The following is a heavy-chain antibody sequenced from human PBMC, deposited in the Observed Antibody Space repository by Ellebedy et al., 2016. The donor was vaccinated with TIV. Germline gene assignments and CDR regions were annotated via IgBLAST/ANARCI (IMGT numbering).Heavy chain of an antibody. J-gene: IGHJ4*02. V-gene: IGHV3-33*01. CDR2: TWYDESET. CDR3: AREGCSRTSCYGGQGY. D-gene: IGHD2-2*01. CDR1: GFTFSSYG. Sequence: GESLKISCGASGFTFSSYGMHWVRQAPGKGLEWVALTWYDESETDYADSVKGRFTISRDNSKNTLYLQMNSLRAEDTAVYYCAREGCSRTSCYGGQGYWGQGTLVTVSS.